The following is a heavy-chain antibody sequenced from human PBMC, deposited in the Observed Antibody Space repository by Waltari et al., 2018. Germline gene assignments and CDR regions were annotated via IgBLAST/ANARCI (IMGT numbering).Heavy chain of an antibody. V-gene: IGHV4-39*07. Sequence: QLQLRESGPGLLKPSETLPLTCSVSGDSIGSGYYYWGWSRQAPGKGLDWFGSIYFAGSTYYNPSLKSRLTIAVDTSKNQFSLRLSSVTAADTAVYYCAREVGGSSWSTTPRGDAFDIWGQGTMVTVSS. D-gene: IGHD6-13*01. CDR3: AREVGGSSWSTTPRGDAFDI. CDR2: IYFAGST. CDR1: GDSIGSGYYY. J-gene: IGHJ3*02.